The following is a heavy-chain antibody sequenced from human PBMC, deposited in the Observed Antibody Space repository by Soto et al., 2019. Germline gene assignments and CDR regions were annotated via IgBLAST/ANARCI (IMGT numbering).Heavy chain of an antibody. CDR1: GFTFSSYA. V-gene: IGHV3-30-3*01. D-gene: IGHD6-13*01. J-gene: IGHJ1*01. CDR2: ISYHGSDQ. CDR3: ARDLMPGAAPWQEYSQY. Sequence: QVLLVESGGGVVQPGRSLRFSCAVSGFTFSSYAMHWVRQAPGKGLEWVASISYHGSDQYYTDSVKGRFTISRDNSKNSLFLQMNSLRADDTAVYYCARDLMPGAAPWQEYSQYWGQGTLVTVSS.